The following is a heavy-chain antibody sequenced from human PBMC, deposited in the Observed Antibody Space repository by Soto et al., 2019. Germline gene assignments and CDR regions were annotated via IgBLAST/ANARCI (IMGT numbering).Heavy chain of an antibody. J-gene: IGHJ6*03. Sequence: GASVKVSCKASGYTFTSYGISWVRQAPGQGLEWMGWISAYNGNTNYAQKLQGRVTMTTDTSTSTAYMELRSLRSDDTAVYYCARGVSDFWSGYWMDYYYYMDVWGKGTTVTVSS. CDR2: ISAYNGNT. CDR3: ARGVSDFWSGYWMDYYYYMDV. D-gene: IGHD3-3*01. V-gene: IGHV1-18*01. CDR1: GYTFTSYG.